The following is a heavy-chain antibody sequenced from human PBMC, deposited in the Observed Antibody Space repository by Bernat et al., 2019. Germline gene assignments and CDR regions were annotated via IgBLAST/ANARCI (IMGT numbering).Heavy chain of an antibody. CDR1: GFTFGSYA. CDR3: AKGVSAGSTHFKWSGMDV. D-gene: IGHD3-3*02. Sequence: QVQLVESGGGVVQPGRSLRLSCAASGFTFGSYAIHWVRQAPGKGLEWVAVISFDGRNQYYPDSVKGRFTISRDNFKNTLDLQMNSLRPEDTAVYYCAKGVSAGSTHFKWSGMDVWGQGTTVTVSS. CDR2: ISFDGRNQ. V-gene: IGHV3-30*04. J-gene: IGHJ6*02.